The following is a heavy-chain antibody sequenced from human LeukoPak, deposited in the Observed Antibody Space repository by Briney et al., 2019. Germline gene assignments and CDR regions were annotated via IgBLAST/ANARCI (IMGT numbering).Heavy chain of an antibody. CDR2: ISSSSSTI. J-gene: IGHJ4*02. V-gene: IGHV3-48*04. CDR3: ARPNRGAAAGYFDY. CDR1: GFTFSSYS. D-gene: IGHD6-13*01. Sequence: PGGSLRLSCAASGFTFSSYSMNWVRQAPGKGLEWVSYISSSSSTIYYADSVKGRFTISRDNAKNSLYLQMNSLRSEDTAVYYCARPNRGAAAGYFDYWGQGTLVTVSS.